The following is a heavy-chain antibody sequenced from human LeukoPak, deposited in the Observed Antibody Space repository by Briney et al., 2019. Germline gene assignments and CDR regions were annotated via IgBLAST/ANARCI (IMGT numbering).Heavy chain of an antibody. CDR2: IYYSGST. CDR1: GGSISSYY. J-gene: IGHJ4*02. V-gene: IGHV4-59*01. CDR3: ARVGRIVVVPAEHYYFDY. Sequence: SETLSLTCTVSGGSISSYYWSWIRQPPGKGLEWVGYIYYSGSTNYNPSLKSRVTISVDTSKNQFSLKLSSVTAADTAVYYCARVGRIVVVPAEHYYFDYWGQGTLVTVSS. D-gene: IGHD2-2*01.